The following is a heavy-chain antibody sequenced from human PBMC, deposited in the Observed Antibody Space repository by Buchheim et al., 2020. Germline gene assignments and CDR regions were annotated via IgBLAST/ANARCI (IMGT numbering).Heavy chain of an antibody. CDR3: ARREVSFGGVKVTNYYFDY. D-gene: IGHD3-16*01. J-gene: IGHJ4*02. CDR1: GYSLSSAYW. V-gene: IGHV4-4*02. CDR2: MYHSGTT. Sequence: QVEVQESGPVVMKPSETLSLACAVSGYSLSSAYWWTWVRQSPGKGLEWIGEMYHSGTTNVNPSLKSRVSMSLDTSKDQFSLRVNFVTAADTAVYYCARREVSFGGVKVTNYYFDYWERGTL.